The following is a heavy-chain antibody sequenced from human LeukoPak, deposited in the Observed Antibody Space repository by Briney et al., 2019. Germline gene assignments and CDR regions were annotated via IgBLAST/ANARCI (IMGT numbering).Heavy chain of an antibody. Sequence: GGSLKLSCAAAGFSFSSYGMLCVRQARGKALEWVTYMRYDGSTTYYADSVKGRFTISRDNPRSTLYLQMNSLRPEDTGVYYCASGGYDILTASGNWGQGTLVTVSS. CDR1: GFSFSSYG. CDR2: MRYDGSTT. D-gene: IGHD3-9*01. CDR3: ASGGYDILTASGN. V-gene: IGHV3-30*02. J-gene: IGHJ4*02.